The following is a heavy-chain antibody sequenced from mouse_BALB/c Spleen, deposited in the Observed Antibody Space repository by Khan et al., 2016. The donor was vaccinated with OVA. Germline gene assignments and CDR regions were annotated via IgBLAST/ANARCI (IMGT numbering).Heavy chain of an antibody. CDR1: GYTFTNYG. J-gene: IGHJ3*01. CDR2: INTYTGEP. Sequence: QIQLVQSGPELKKPGETVKISGKASGYTFTNYGMNWVKQAPGKGLKWMGWINTYTGEPTYADDFKGRFAFSLETSASTAYLQINNLKNEDMATYFCATGGAYYWSFADWGAGTMVTVSA. D-gene: IGHD1-1*01. CDR3: ATGGAYYWSFAD. V-gene: IGHV9-1*02.